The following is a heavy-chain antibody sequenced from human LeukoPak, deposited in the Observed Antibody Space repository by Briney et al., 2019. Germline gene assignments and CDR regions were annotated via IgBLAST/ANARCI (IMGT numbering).Heavy chain of an antibody. J-gene: IGHJ4*02. V-gene: IGHV4-34*01. D-gene: IGHD2-15*01. Sequence: SETLSLTCAVYGESFSGYYWSWIRQPPGKGLEWIGEINHSGSTNYNPSLKSRVTISVDTSKNQFSLKLSSVTAADTAVYYCARKGVVAATGPLGYWGQGTLVTVSS. CDR3: ARKGVVAATGPLGY. CDR1: GESFSGYY. CDR2: INHSGST.